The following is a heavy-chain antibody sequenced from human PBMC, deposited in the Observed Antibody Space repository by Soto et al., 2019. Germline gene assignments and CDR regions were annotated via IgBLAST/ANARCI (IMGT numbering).Heavy chain of an antibody. CDR3: ARQGYCSSTSCYNYYYYGMDV. CDR1: GDSIIGIYH. J-gene: IGHJ6*02. CDR2: IFHTGTT. V-gene: IGHV4-38-2*01. D-gene: IGHD2-2*01. Sequence: SETLSLTCAVSGDSIIGIYHWAWIRQPPGRSLEGIASIFHTGTTNYNPSLKSRVTISVDTSKNQFSLKLSSVTAADTAVYYCARQGYCSSTSCYNYYYYGMDVWGQGTTVTVSS.